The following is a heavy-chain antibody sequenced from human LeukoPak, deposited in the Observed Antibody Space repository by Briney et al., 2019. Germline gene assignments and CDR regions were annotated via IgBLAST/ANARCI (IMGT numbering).Heavy chain of an antibody. CDR2: ISYDGSNK. CDR3: ARDYLVDY. V-gene: IGHV3-30*03. Sequence: GGSLRLSCAASGFTVSSNYMSWVRQAPGKGLEWVAVISYDGSNKYYADSVKGRFTISRDNSKNTLYLQMNSLRAEDTAVYYCARDYLVDYWGQGTLVTVSS. D-gene: IGHD3-16*02. CDR1: GFTVSSNY. J-gene: IGHJ4*02.